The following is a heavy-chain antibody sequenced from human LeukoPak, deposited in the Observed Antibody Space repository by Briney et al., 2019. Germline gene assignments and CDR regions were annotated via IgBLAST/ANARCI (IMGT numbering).Heavy chain of an antibody. D-gene: IGHD6-19*01. Sequence: SETLSLTCTVSGGSIGSYYWSWIRQPPGKGLEWIGYIYYSGSTNYNPSLKSRVTISVDTSKNQFSLRLSSVTAADTAVYYCARLATAGYLNYWGQGTLVTVSS. CDR2: IYYSGST. V-gene: IGHV4-59*08. J-gene: IGHJ4*02. CDR1: GGSIGSYY. CDR3: ARLATAGYLNY.